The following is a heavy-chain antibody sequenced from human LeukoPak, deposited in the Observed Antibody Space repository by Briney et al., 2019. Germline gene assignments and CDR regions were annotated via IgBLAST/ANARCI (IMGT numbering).Heavy chain of an antibody. CDR2: IYHSGST. Sequence: PSGTLSLTCAVSGGSISSSNWWSWVRQPPGKGLEWIGEIYHSGSTNYNPSLKSRVTISVDKSKNQFSLKLSSVTAADTAVYYCAVLFYDSSGYYYDYWGQGTLVTVSS. CDR1: GGSISSSNW. CDR3: AVLFYDSSGYYYDY. D-gene: IGHD3-22*01. V-gene: IGHV4-4*02. J-gene: IGHJ4*02.